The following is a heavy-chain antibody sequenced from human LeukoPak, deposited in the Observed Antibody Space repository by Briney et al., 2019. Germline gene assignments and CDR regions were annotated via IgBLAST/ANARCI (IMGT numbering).Heavy chain of an antibody. CDR2: ISYDGSNK. D-gene: IGHD3-22*01. CDR1: GFTFSSYG. Sequence: GGSLRLSCAASGFTFSSYGMHWVHQAPGKGLEWVAVISYDGSNKYYADSVKGRFTISRDNSKNTLYLQMNSLRAEDTAVYYCAKGRIYDSSGWFGYWGQGTLVTVSS. J-gene: IGHJ4*02. V-gene: IGHV3-30*18. CDR3: AKGRIYDSSGWFGY.